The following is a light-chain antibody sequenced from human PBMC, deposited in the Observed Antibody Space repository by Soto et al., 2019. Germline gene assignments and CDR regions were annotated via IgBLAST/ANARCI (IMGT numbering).Light chain of an antibody. CDR1: QNVSSY. V-gene: IGKV3-11*01. CDR3: QQRSNWPLT. CDR2: DAF. J-gene: IGKJ5*01. Sequence: EIVLTQSPSTLSLSPGERATLSCRASQNVSSYLAWFQQKPGQAPRLLIFDAFNRPTAIPARFSGSGSGTDFTLTISSLEPEDFAVYYCQQRSNWPLTFGRGTRLEIK.